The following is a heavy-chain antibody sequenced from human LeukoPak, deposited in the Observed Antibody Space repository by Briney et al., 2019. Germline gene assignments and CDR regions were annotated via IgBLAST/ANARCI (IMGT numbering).Heavy chain of an antibody. J-gene: IGHJ4*02. CDR1: GYTFTSFY. CDR3: AREGEWELLGIGGY. Sequence: ASVNVSCKASGYTFTSFYMHWVRQAPGQGLEWMGIINPSSGRTTYAQKLQGRVTMTRDTSTSTVCMELSSLRSEDTAVYYCAREGEWELLGIGGYWGQGTLVTVSS. D-gene: IGHD1-26*01. CDR2: INPSSGRT. V-gene: IGHV1-46*01.